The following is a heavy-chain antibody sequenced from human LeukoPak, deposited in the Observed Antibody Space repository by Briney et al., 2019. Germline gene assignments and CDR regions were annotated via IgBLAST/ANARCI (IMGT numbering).Heavy chain of an antibody. Sequence: ASVKVSCKASGYTFTSYGISWVRQAPGQGLEWMGWISAYNGNTNYAQKVQGRVTMTTDTSTSTAYMELSSLRSEDTAVYYCASPYYYDSSGYPRQFDYWGQGTLVTVSS. D-gene: IGHD3-22*01. CDR2: ISAYNGNT. CDR3: ASPYYYDSSGYPRQFDY. CDR1: GYTFTSYG. V-gene: IGHV1-18*01. J-gene: IGHJ4*02.